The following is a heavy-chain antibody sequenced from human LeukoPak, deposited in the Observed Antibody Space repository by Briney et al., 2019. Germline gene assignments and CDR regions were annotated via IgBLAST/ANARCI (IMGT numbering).Heavy chain of an antibody. CDR1: GFTFSSYG. CDR2: ISYDGSNK. D-gene: IGHD3-22*01. Sequence: AGGSLRLSCAASGFTFSSYGMHWVRQAPGKGLEWVAVISYDGSNKYYADSVKGRFTISRDNSKNTLYLQMNSLRAEDTAVYYCAKDSIVVVITIPDYWGQGTLVTVSS. CDR3: AKDSIVVVITIPDY. J-gene: IGHJ4*02. V-gene: IGHV3-30*18.